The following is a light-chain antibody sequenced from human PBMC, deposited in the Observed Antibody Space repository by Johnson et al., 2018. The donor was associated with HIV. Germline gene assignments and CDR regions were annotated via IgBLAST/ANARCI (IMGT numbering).Light chain of an antibody. Sequence: QAVLTQPPSVSAAPGQKVTISCSGSSYNNGNNYVSWYQQLPGTAPKLLIYDNNTRPSGIPDRFSGSKSGTSATLGITGLQTGDEADYFCGTWDSSLRGVLGTGTKVTVL. V-gene: IGLV1-51*01. CDR3: GTWDSSLRGV. J-gene: IGLJ1*01. CDR1: SYNNGNNY. CDR2: DNN.